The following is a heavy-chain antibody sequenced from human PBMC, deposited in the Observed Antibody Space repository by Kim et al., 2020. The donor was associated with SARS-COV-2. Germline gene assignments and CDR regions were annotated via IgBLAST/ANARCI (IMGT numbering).Heavy chain of an antibody. CDR3: VRDVANWGFDY. CDR2: IHYSGRS. CDR1: GAPIIHYY. Sequence: SETLSLTCTVSGAPIIHYYWSWIRQSPGKGLEWIGYIHYSGRSNYSPSLDARVTMSMDTSKNQFSLKLTSMTAADTTLYYCVRDVANWGFDYWVQGLLVT. D-gene: IGHD7-27*01. J-gene: IGHJ4*02. V-gene: IGHV4-59*01.